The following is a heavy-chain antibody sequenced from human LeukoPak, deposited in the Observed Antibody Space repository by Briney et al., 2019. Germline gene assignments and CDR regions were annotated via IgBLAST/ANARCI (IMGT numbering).Heavy chain of an antibody. CDR3: ARTSLPSIAAPAFDP. CDR2: IIPIFGTA. V-gene: IGHV1-69*01. D-gene: IGHD6-6*01. Sequence: SVKVSCKASGGTFSSYAISWVRQAPGQGLEWMGGIIPIFGTANYAQKFQGRVTITADESTSTAYMELSSLRSEDTAVCYCARTSLPSIAAPAFDPWGQGTLVTVSS. CDR1: GGTFSSYA. J-gene: IGHJ5*02.